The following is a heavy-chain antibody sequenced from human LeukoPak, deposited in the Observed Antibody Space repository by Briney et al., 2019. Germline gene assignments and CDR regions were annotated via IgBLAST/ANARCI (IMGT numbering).Heavy chain of an antibody. D-gene: IGHD3-10*01. Sequence: PSKTLFLTCTVSGGSISSYYWSWIRQPPGKGLEWIGCIYYSGSTNYNPSLKSRVTISVDTSKNQFSLRLTSVTAADTAVYYCARRGPSYNWFDPWGRGTLVTVSS. CDR1: GGSISSYY. CDR2: IYYSGST. V-gene: IGHV4-59*01. J-gene: IGHJ5*02. CDR3: ARRGPSYNWFDP.